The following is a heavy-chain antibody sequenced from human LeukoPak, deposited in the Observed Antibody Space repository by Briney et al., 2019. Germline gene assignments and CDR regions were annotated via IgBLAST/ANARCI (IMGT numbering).Heavy chain of an antibody. J-gene: IGHJ4*02. CDR2: IYPGDSDT. D-gene: IGHD3-22*01. V-gene: IGHV5-51*01. CDR1: GYSFTSYW. CDR3: AKPRTPYYYDSSGYDNSFDY. Sequence: GESLKISCTGSGYSFTSYWIGWVRQMPGKGLEWMGIIYPGDSDTRYSPSFQGQVTISADKSISTAYLQWSSLKASDTAMYYCAKPRTPYYYDSSGYDNSFDYWGQGTLVTVFS.